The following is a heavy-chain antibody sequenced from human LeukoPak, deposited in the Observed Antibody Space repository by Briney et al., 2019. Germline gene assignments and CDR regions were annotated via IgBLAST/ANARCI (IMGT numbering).Heavy chain of an antibody. CDR2: IKRKSNGGTT. V-gene: IGHV3-15*01. CDR3: TGSRWVTNDF. J-gene: IGHJ4*02. Sequence: GGSLRLSCAASGFTTSTYWMSWVRQAPGKGLEWIGRIKRKSNGGTTDYAAPVKGRFTISRDDSKNTLYLQMNGLKTEDTAVYYCTGSRWVTNDFWSQGTLVTVSS. CDR1: GFTTSTYW. D-gene: IGHD6-13*01.